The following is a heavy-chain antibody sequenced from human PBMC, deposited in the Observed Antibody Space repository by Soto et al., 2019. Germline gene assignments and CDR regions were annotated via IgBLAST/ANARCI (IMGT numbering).Heavy chain of an antibody. CDR2: IYYSGST. Sequence: LSLTCTVSGGSISSGGYYWSWIRQHPGKGLEWIGYIYYSGSTYYNPSLKSRVTISVDTSKNQFSLKLSSVTAADTAVYYCARETPRITFGGVSYYYGMDGWGQETTVTAS. CDR1: GGSISSGGYY. V-gene: IGHV4-31*03. J-gene: IGHJ6*02. CDR3: ARETPRITFGGVSYYYGMDG. D-gene: IGHD3-16*01.